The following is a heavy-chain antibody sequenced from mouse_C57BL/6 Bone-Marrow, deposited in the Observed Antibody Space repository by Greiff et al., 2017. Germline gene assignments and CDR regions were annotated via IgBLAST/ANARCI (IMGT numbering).Heavy chain of an antibody. CDR1: GYTFTSYW. Sequence: VQLQQPGAELVMPGASVKLSCKASGYTFTSYWMHWVKQRPGQGLEWIGEIDPSDSYTNYTQKFKGKSTLTVDKSSSTAYMQLSSLTSEDSAVYYCARGRGGYFDYWGQGTTLTVSS. V-gene: IGHV1-69*01. CDR3: ARGRGGYFDY. J-gene: IGHJ2*01. CDR2: IDPSDSYT.